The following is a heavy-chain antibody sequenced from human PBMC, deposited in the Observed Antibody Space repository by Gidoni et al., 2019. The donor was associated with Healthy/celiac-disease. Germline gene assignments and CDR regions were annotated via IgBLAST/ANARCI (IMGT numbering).Heavy chain of an antibody. Sequence: QVQLVQSGAEVKKPAASVKVSCKASGYTFTSYAMHWVRQAPGQRLEWMGWINAGNGNTKYSQKFQGRVTITRDTSARTAYMELSSLRSEDTAVYYCARAALWFGESPPDYWGQGTLVTVSS. V-gene: IGHV1-3*01. D-gene: IGHD3-10*01. CDR1: GYTFTSYA. J-gene: IGHJ4*02. CDR2: INAGNGNT. CDR3: ARAALWFGESPPDY.